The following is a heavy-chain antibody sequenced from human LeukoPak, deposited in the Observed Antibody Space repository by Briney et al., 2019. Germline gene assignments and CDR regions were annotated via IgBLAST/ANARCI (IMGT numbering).Heavy chain of an antibody. Sequence: PSETLSLTCTVSGGSISSSSYYWGWIRQPPGKGLEWIGSIYYSGSTYYNPSLKSRVTISVDTSKNQFSLKLSSVTAADTAVYYCARAGCSSTSCYVDAIDYWGREPWSPSPQ. D-gene: IGHD2-2*01. CDR3: ARAGCSSTSCYVDAIDY. CDR1: GGSISSSSYY. V-gene: IGHV4-39*07. J-gene: IGHJ4*02. CDR2: IYYSGST.